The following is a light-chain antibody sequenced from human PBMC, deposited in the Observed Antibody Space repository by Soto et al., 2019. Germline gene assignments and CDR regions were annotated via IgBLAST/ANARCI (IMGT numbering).Light chain of an antibody. Sequence: QSALTQPASVSGSPGQSITISCTGTSSDVGGYHYVSWYQQHPGKATKLMIYEVSNRPSGVSNRFSGSKSGNTASLTISGLQAEDEADYYCSSYTSSSSYVFGTGTKLTVL. V-gene: IGLV2-14*01. J-gene: IGLJ1*01. CDR1: SSDVGGYHY. CDR3: SSYTSSSSYV. CDR2: EVS.